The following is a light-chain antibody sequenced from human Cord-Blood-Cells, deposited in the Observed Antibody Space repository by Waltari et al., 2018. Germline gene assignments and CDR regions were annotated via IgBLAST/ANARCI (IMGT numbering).Light chain of an antibody. CDR1: QDISNY. V-gene: IGKV1-33*01. J-gene: IGKJ3*01. CDR2: DAS. CDR3: QQYDNLPIT. Sequence: DIQMTQSPSSLSASVGDRVTITCQASQDISNYLNWYQQKPGKSPKLLIYDASNLETGVPSRFSGSGSVTDFTFAISSLQPEDIATDYCQQYDNLPITFGPGTKVDIK.